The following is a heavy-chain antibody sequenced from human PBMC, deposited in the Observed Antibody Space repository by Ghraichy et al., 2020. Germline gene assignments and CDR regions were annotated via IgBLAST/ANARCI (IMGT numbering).Heavy chain of an antibody. V-gene: IGHV3-23*01. J-gene: IGHJ4*02. Sequence: GGSLRLSCAGSGFTFYYYAMSWVRQAPGKGLEWVSSIGGSGADTYYADSVKGRFTISRDNSNNTLYLQMNTLRAEDTAVYYCAKDVRGYNRPIDYWGQGTLVTVSS. CDR3: AKDVRGYNRPIDY. CDR2: IGGSGADT. CDR1: GFTFYYYA. D-gene: IGHD5-18*01.